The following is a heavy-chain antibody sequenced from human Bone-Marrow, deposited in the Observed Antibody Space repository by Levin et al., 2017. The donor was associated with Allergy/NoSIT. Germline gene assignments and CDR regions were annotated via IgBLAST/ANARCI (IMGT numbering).Heavy chain of an antibody. Sequence: SCAASGFTFNDFWMNWVRQAPGKGLEWVANIKQDGNEKYYLDSVEGRFTVSRDNAKNSLYLQMNSLRAEDTAVYYCARGYDSLGHNFDYWGQGTLVTVSS. CDR1: GFTFNDFW. J-gene: IGHJ4*02. CDR2: IKQDGNEK. V-gene: IGHV3-7*01. CDR3: ARGYDSLGHNFDY. D-gene: IGHD3-22*01.